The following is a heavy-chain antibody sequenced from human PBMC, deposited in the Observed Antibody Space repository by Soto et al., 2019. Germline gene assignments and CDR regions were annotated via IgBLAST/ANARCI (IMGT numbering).Heavy chain of an antibody. V-gene: IGHV4-4*07. CDR3: ARDSTGTTRGSLDY. CDR2: IYTSGST. CDR1: GGSISSYY. Sequence: SETLSLTCTVSGGSISSYYWSWIRQPAGKGLEWIGRIYTSGSTNYNPSLKSRVTMSVDTSKNQFALKLSSVTAADTAVYYCARDSTGTTRGSLDYWGQGTLVTVSS. D-gene: IGHD1-7*01. J-gene: IGHJ4*02.